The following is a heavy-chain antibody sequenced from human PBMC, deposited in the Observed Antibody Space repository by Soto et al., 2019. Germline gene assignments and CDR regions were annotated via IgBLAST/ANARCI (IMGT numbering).Heavy chain of an antibody. J-gene: IGHJ5*02. CDR2: IIPIFGTA. CDR3: ERDYGNWFDP. V-gene: IGHV1-69*12. D-gene: IGHD4-17*01. CDR1: GGTFSSYA. Sequence: QVQLVQSGAEVKKPGSSVKVSCKASGGTFSSYAISWVRQAPGQGLEWMGGIIPIFGTATYAQKFQGRVTITADESTRTAYMELSSMSFEDTAVYYCERDYGNWFDPWGQGTLVTVSS.